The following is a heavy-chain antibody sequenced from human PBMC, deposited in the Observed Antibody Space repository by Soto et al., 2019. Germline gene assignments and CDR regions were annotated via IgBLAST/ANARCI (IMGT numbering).Heavy chain of an antibody. D-gene: IGHD3-9*01. CDR3: ATKAYDILTGYYNVIGYFDY. J-gene: IGHJ4*02. V-gene: IGHV1-24*01. CDR1: GYTLTELS. CDR2: FDPEDGET. Sequence: ASVKVSCKVSGYTLTELSMHWVRQAPGKGLEWMGGFDPEDGETIYAQKFQGRVTMTEDTSTDTAYMELSSLRSEDTAVYYCATKAYDILTGYYNVIGYFDYWGQGTLVTV.